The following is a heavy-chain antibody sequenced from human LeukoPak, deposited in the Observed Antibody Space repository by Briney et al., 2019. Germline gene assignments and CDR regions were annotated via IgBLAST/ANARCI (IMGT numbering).Heavy chain of an antibody. CDR1: GYRFANYW. V-gene: IGHV5-51*01. CDR3: ARHGGTTEKYYYYGMDV. CDR2: IYPGDSDT. Sequence: GESLKISCKASGYRFANYWIGWVRQMPGKGLEWMGIIYPGDSDTRYSPSFQGQVTISADKSISTAYLQWSSLKASDTAMYYCARHGGTTEKYYYYGMDVWGQGTTVTVSS. J-gene: IGHJ6*02. D-gene: IGHD2-15*01.